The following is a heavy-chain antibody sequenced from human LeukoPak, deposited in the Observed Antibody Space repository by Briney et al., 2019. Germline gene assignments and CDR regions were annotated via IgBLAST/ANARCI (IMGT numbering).Heavy chain of an antibody. V-gene: IGHV3-7*01. CDR3: ARDFSCSSTSCSGGD. Sequence: GGSLRLSCAASRFTFSTYWMHWVRQAPGKGLEWVASIKSDGSDKNYVDSVKGRFTISRDNAKNSLYLQMNSLKAEDTAVYYCARDFSCSSTSCSGGDWGQGTLVTVSS. D-gene: IGHD2-2*01. CDR2: IKSDGSDK. CDR1: RFTFSTYW. J-gene: IGHJ4*02.